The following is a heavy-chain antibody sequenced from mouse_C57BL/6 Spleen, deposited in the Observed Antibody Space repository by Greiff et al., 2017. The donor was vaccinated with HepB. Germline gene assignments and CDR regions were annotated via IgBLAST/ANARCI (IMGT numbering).Heavy chain of an antibody. CDR2: IYPSDSET. D-gene: IGHD2-1*01. CDR1: GYTFTSYW. V-gene: IGHV1-61*01. Sequence: QVQLQQPGAELVRPGSSVKLSCKASGYTFTSYWMDWVKQRPGQGLEWIGNIYPSDSETHYNQKFKDKATLTVDKSSSTAYMQLSSLTSEDSAVYYCARSGNYYFDYWGQGTTLTVSS. J-gene: IGHJ2*01. CDR3: ARSGNYYFDY.